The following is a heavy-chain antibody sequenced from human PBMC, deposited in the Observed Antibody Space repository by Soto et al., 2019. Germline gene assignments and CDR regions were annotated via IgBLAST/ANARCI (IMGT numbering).Heavy chain of an antibody. V-gene: IGHV1-69*05. CDR1: GGTISSYA. D-gene: IGHD2-8*01. CDR2: IIPIFGTA. Sequence: SAEVSCKASGGTISSYALSWVQQAPGQGLEWMGGIIPIFGTAKYAQKVQGRVTMTIDTSTYTAYMELRSLTSDDTAKFYYAKNGQPPYYSVMAFRGQGTTVPVS. J-gene: IGHJ6*02. CDR3: AKNGQPPYYSVMAF.